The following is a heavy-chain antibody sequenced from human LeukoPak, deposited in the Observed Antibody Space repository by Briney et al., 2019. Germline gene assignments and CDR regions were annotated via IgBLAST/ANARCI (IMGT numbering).Heavy chain of an antibody. V-gene: IGHV4-59*01. CDR1: GGSFSGYY. D-gene: IGHD3-10*01. J-gene: IGHJ4*02. CDR2: IYCSGST. Sequence: KPSETLSLTCAVYGGSFSGYYWSWIRQPPGKGLEWIGYIYCSGSTNYNPSLKSRVTISVDTSKNQFSLKLSSVTAADTAVYYCARDATADGSGSSFDYWGQGTLVTVSS. CDR3: ARDATADGSGSSFDY.